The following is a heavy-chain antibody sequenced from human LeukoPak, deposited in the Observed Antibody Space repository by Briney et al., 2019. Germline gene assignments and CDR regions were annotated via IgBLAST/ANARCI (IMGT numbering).Heavy chain of an antibody. CDR2: IIPIFGTA. J-gene: IGHJ6*02. CDR3: ARDGEDIVVVPAAMIANKTDYYYYYGMDV. V-gene: IGHV1-69*01. CDR1: GGTFSSYA. D-gene: IGHD2-2*01. Sequence: SVKVSCKASGGTFSSYAISWVRQAPGQGLEWMGGIIPIFGTANYAQKFQGRVTITADESTSTAYMELSSLRSEDTAVYYCARDGEDIVVVPAAMIANKTDYYYYYGMDVWGQGTTVTVSS.